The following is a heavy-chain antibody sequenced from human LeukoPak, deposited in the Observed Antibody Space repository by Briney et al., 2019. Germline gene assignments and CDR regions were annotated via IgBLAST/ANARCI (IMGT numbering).Heavy chain of an antibody. CDR3: ARDTIYGSGSYFNSGSHYYFDY. V-gene: IGHV4-4*02. D-gene: IGHD3-10*01. CDR1: GGSISSSNW. Sequence: SGTLSLTCAVSGGSISSSNWWSWVRQPPGKGLEWIGEIYHSGSTNYNPSLKSRVTISVDKSKNQFSLKLSSVTAADTAVYYCARDTIYGSGSYFNSGSHYYFDYWGQGTLVTVSS. J-gene: IGHJ4*02. CDR2: IYHSGST.